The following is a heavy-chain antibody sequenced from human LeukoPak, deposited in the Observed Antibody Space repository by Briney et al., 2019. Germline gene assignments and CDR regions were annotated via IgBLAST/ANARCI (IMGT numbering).Heavy chain of an antibody. CDR3: ARRAGEYSHPYDY. D-gene: IGHD4-17*01. CDR1: GFTVSSNS. V-gene: IGHV3-53*01. J-gene: IGHJ4*02. Sequence: PGGSLRLSCTVSGFTVSSNSMSWVRQAPGKGLEWVSFIYNGGNTHYSDSVKGRFTISRDNSKNTLYLQMNSLRADDTAVYYCARRAGEYSHPYDYWGQGTLVTVSS. CDR2: IYNGGNT.